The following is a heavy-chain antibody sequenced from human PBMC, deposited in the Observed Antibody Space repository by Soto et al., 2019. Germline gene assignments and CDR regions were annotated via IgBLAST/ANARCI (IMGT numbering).Heavy chain of an antibody. CDR1: GFTFNTYA. D-gene: IGHD2-21*01. V-gene: IGHV3-23*01. CDR2: ISTSGGTT. J-gene: IGHJ4*02. CDR3: AIRSVVVGRNSFDY. Sequence: GGSLRLSCVASGFTFNTYAMSWVRQAPGKGLEWVSSISTSGGTTYYADSVKGRFTISRDNSKNTLYLQMNSLRAEDTAVYFCAIRSVVVGRNSFDYWGQGTLVTVSS.